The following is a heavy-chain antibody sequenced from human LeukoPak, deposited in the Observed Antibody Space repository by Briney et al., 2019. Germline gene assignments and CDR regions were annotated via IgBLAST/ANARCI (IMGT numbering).Heavy chain of an antibody. Sequence: PGESLQISCQGSGYSFTSYWIGWVRQMPGKGLEWMGIIYPGDSDTRYSPSFQGQVTISADKSISTAYLQWSSLKASDTAMYYCAMIVGATTADDAFDIWGQGTMVTVSS. D-gene: IGHD1-26*01. CDR2: IYPGDSDT. J-gene: IGHJ3*02. CDR3: AMIVGATTADDAFDI. CDR1: GYSFTSYW. V-gene: IGHV5-51*01.